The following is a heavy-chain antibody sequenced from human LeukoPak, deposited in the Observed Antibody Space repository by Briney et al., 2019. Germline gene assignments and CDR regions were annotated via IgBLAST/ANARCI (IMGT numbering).Heavy chain of an antibody. Sequence: SETLSLTCTVSCGSISSTSYYWGWLRPPPGKGLEWIGSIYYSGSTYYNPSLKSRVTISVDTSKNQFSLKLSSVTAADTAVYYCARHGGLSVDIAYAFDVWGQGTMVTVSS. CDR3: ARHGGLSVDIAYAFDV. D-gene: IGHD5-12*01. J-gene: IGHJ3*01. CDR2: IYYSGST. V-gene: IGHV4-39*01. CDR1: CGSISSTSYY.